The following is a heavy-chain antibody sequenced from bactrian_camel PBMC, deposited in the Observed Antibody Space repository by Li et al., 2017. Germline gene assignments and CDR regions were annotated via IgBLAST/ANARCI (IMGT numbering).Heavy chain of an antibody. J-gene: IGHJ4*01. D-gene: IGHD7*01. V-gene: IGHV3S53*01. CDR2: IDSDGMT. CDR1: ATLYSGYC. CDR3: AKGRPRLGLVAADLD. Sequence: HVQLVESGGGSVQAGGSLRLSCEGSATLYSGYCMGWFRQAPGKEREGVAAIDSDGMTTYAAIVKGRFTLSRDNAKNTLYLQLDSLSTEDTATYYCAKGRPRLGLVAADLDRGQGTQVTVS.